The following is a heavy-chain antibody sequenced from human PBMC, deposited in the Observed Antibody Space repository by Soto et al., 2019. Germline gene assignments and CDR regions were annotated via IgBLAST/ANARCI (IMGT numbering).Heavy chain of an antibody. CDR1: GCSISSGGYS. J-gene: IGHJ5*02. Sequence: TLSLTCSVAGCSISSGGYSWSWIRQPPGKGLEWIGYIYHSGSTYYNPSLKSRVTISVDRSKNQFSLKLSSVTAADTAVYYCARVSPSWFDHWGQGTLVTVSS. V-gene: IGHV4-30-2*01. CDR2: IYHSGST. CDR3: ARVSPSWFDH.